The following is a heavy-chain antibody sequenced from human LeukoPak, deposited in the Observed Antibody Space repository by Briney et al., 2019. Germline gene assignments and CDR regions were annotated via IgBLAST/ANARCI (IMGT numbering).Heavy chain of an antibody. J-gene: IGHJ5*02. V-gene: IGHV3-23*01. CDR1: GFTFSSYA. Sequence: GGSLRLSCAASGFTFSSYAMSWVRQAPGKGLEWVSVISGRGGSTYYADSVKGRFTISRDNSKNTLFLQMNSLRAEDTAVYYCATPSFCTTCYYFDPWGQGTPVP. CDR3: ATPSFCTTCYYFDP. D-gene: IGHD3-3*01. CDR2: ISGRGGST.